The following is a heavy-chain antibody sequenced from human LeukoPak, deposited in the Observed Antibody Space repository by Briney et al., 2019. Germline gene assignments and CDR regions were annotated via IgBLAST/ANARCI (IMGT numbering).Heavy chain of an antibody. CDR3: AREVEVVPATMGAYYYYYMDV. J-gene: IGHJ6*03. V-gene: IGHV3-74*01. CDR1: GFTISNHW. CDR2: INSDGRRT. D-gene: IGHD2-2*01. Sequence: GGSLRLSCAASGFTISNHWMHWVRQAPRKGLVWVSRINSDGRRTSYADSVKGRFTISRDNAKNTLYLQMNSLRPDDTAVYYCAREVEVVPATMGAYYYYYMDVWGKGTTVTVSS.